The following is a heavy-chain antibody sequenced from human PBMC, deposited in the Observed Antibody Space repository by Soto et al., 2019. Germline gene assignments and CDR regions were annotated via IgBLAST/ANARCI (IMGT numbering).Heavy chain of an antibody. CDR1: GDSTSSGDYY. CDR3: AQRSGFYTGIDY. J-gene: IGHJ4*02. CDR2: FYYSGST. V-gene: IGHV4-30-4*01. Sequence: QVQLQESGPGLVKPSQTLSLTCTVSGDSTSSGDYYWSWIRQPPGKGLEWIGSFYYSGSTYYNPPLKSRVTISVDTSKSQFSLKVSSVTAADTALYYCAQRSGFYTGIDYWGRGTLVTVSS. D-gene: IGHD3-3*01.